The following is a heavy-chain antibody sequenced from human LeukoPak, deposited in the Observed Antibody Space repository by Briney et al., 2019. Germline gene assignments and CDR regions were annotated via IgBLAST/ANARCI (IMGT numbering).Heavy chain of an antibody. CDR2: ISAYNGNT. V-gene: IGHV1-18*01. CDR3: ARDPVGDSSSWS. J-gene: IGHJ5*02. CDR1: GCTFTSYG. D-gene: IGHD6-13*01. Sequence: VKVSCKASGCTFTSYGISWVRQAPGQGLEWMGWISAYNGNTNYAQKLQGRVTMTTDTSTSTAYMELRSLRSDDTAVYYCARDPVGDSSSWSWGQGTLVTVSS.